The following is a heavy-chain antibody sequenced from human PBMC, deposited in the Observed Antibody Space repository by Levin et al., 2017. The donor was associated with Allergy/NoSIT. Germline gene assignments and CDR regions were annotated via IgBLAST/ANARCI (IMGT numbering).Heavy chain of an antibody. D-gene: IGHD3-10*01. CDR2: IYFNGDT. V-gene: IGHV4-39*07. Sequence: SCAVSGGSITPNSYYWAWIRQSPGKGLEWIGSIYFNGDTYYNPSFKSRVAISVDTSKNQFSLKLTSVTAADTAMYYCARATGWYRGNYYIDYWGQGTLVTVSS. J-gene: IGHJ4*02. CDR3: ARATGWYRGNYYIDY. CDR1: GGSITPNSYY.